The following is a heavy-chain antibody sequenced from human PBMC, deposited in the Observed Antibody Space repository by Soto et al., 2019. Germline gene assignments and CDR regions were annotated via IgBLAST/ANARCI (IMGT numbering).Heavy chain of an antibody. V-gene: IGHV5-51*01. J-gene: IGHJ4*02. CDR1: GYSFTSYW. D-gene: IGHD2-2*01. CDR3: ARESTGQFDY. Sequence: PGESMMISWKGMGYSFTSYWIGWVRQMPGKGLEWMGIIYPSNSNTRYSPSFQGQVTISADTSISTVYLQWDSLKASDTAIYHCARESTGQFDYWGQGTQVTVSS. CDR2: IYPSNSNT.